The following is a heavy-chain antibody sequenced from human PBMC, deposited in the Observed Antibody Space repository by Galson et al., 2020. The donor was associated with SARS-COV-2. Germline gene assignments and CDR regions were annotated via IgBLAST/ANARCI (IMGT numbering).Heavy chain of an antibody. CDR1: EFSVNNSRIN. Sequence: KMSGPTLVKPTQTLTLTCTFSEFSVNNSRINVAWIRQPPGKAPEWLAVIYWDDKKRYSPSLNYRLAISKDTSKNQVVLSMTNMDPVDTGTYYCLYSRRVTGEPASDFFRHWGQGSPVIVSS. V-gene: IGHV2-5*02. CDR2: IYWDDKK. J-gene: IGHJ1*01. CDR3: LYSRRVTGEPASDFFRH. D-gene: IGHD7-27*01.